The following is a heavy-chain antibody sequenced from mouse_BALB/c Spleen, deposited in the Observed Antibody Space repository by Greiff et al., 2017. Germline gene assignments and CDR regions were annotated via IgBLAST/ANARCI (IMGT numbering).Heavy chain of an antibody. CDR2: INPSSGYT. CDR3: ARWDYGSSFYAMDY. J-gene: IGHJ4*01. CDR1: GYTFTSYT. D-gene: IGHD1-1*01. V-gene: IGHV1-4*02. Sequence: VKLMESAAELARPGASVKMSCKASGYTFTSYTMHWVKQRPGQGLEWIGYINPSSGYTEYNQKFKDKTTLTAAKSSSTAYMQLSSLTSEDSAVYYCARWDYGSSFYAMDYWGQGTSVTVSS.